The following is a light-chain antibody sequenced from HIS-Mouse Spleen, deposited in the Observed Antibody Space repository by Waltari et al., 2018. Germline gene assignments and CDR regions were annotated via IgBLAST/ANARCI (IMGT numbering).Light chain of an antibody. CDR1: NIGSKN. J-gene: IGLJ2*01. CDR2: DDS. V-gene: IGLV3-21*03. Sequence: SYVLTQPPSLSVAPGKTARITCGGNNIGSKNVHGYQQKPGQAPVLVVYDDSDRPSGIPERFSGSNSGNTATLTISRVEAGDEADYYCQVWDSSSDHVVFGGGTKLTVL. CDR3: QVWDSSSDHVV.